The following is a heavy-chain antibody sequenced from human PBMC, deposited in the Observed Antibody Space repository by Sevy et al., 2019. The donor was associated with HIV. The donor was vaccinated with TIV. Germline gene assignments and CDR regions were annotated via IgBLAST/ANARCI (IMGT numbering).Heavy chain of an antibody. Sequence: GGSLRLSCVASGFTFSNYAMTWVRQAPGKGLEWVSAISGSGGSTYYADSVKGRFTISRDNSKNTLYLQMDSLRAEDTAVYYCAKAITGVHPAAFYIWGQGTMVTVSS. CDR2: ISGSGGST. CDR3: AKAITGVHPAAFYI. D-gene: IGHD1-20*01. CDR1: GFTFSNYA. V-gene: IGHV3-23*01. J-gene: IGHJ3*02.